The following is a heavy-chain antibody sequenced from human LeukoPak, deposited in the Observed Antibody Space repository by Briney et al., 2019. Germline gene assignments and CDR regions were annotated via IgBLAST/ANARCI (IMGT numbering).Heavy chain of an antibody. D-gene: IGHD3-10*01. V-gene: IGHV3-7*03. Sequence: GGSLRLSCAASGFTFSNYWMSWVRQAPGKGLEWVANIKQDGTEKWYVDSVKGRFTISRDNAKNSLYLQVNSLRAGDTAIYYCARDGQSGGSGSYPYFDYWGQGTLVTVSS. CDR1: GFTFSNYW. CDR2: IKQDGTEK. J-gene: IGHJ4*02. CDR3: ARDGQSGGSGSYPYFDY.